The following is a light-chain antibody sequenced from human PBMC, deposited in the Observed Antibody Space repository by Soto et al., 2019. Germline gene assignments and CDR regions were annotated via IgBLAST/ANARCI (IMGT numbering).Light chain of an antibody. CDR2: DVS. CDR1: SSDVGGYNY. V-gene: IGLV2-14*01. Sequence: QSALTQPASVSGSPGQSITISCTGTSSDVGGYNYVSWYQQHPGKAPKLMIYDVSDRASGVSNRFSGSKSGNTASLTISGLQGEDEADYYCGSYTSSSTPFVFGTGTQLTVL. J-gene: IGLJ7*01. CDR3: GSYTSSSTPFV.